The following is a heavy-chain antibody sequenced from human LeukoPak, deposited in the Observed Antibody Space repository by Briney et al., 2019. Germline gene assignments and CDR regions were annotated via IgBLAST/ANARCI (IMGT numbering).Heavy chain of an antibody. CDR3: ARGDRTTVVTPHWFDP. V-gene: IGHV1-2*02. CDR2: INPNSGGT. J-gene: IGHJ5*02. Sequence: ASVKVSCKASGYTFTGYYMHWVRQAPGQGLEWMGWINPNSGGTNYAQKFQGRVTMTRDTSISTACMELSRLRSDDTAVYYCARGDRTTVVTPHWFDPWGQGTLVTVSS. D-gene: IGHD4-23*01. CDR1: GYTFTGYY.